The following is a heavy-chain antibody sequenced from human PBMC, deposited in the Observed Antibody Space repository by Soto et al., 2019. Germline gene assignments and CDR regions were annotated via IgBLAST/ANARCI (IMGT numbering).Heavy chain of an antibody. J-gene: IGHJ5*02. D-gene: IGHD6-19*01. V-gene: IGHV4-31*03. Sequence: SETLSLTCFVSGYSITAGGYYWSWIRHHPGKGLEWIGSFYSSGSIIYNPSLRSRVSISGDTSSNQFSMSLTSVTAADTARYYCARMYSSGSGWFHPWGQGXLVTVSS. CDR1: GYSITAGGYY. CDR2: FYSSGSI. CDR3: ARMYSSGSGWFHP.